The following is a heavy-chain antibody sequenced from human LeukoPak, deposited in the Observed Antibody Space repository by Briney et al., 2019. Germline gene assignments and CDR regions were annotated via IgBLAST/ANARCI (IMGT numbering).Heavy chain of an antibody. D-gene: IGHD5-12*01. CDR1: GFTFSDYY. J-gene: IGHJ4*02. CDR2: INWNGGST. CDR3: AKFYSGYDTVDY. Sequence: GGSLRLSCAASGFTFSDYYMSWVRQAPGKGLEWVSGINWNGGSTGYADSVKGRFTISRDNAKNSLYLQMNSLRAEDTAVYYCAKFYSGYDTVDYWGQGTLVTVSS. V-gene: IGHV3-20*04.